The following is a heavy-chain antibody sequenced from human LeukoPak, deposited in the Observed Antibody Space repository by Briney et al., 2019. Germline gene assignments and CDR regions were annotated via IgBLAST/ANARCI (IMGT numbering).Heavy chain of an antibody. CDR2: INHSGGT. D-gene: IGHD2-2*02. Sequence: SETLSLTCAVYSGSFSGYYWSWIRQPPGKGLEWIGEINHSGGTNYNPSLKSRVTISVDTSKNQFSLKLSSVTAADTAVYYCARGTGYCSSTSCYRGLGLDYWGQGTLATVSS. V-gene: IGHV4-34*01. CDR3: ARGTGYCSSTSCYRGLGLDY. CDR1: SGSFSGYY. J-gene: IGHJ4*02.